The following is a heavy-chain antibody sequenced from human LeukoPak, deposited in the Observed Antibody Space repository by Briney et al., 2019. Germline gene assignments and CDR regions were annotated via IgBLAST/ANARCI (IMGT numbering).Heavy chain of an antibody. D-gene: IGHD2-2*01. CDR2: INPSGGST. Sequence: ASVKVSCKASGYTFTSYYMHWVRQAPGQGLEWMGIINPSGGSTSYAQKFQGRVTMTRDMSTSTVYTELSSLRSEDTAVYYCARGGSYCSSTSCPHNGLDFDYWGQGTLVTVSS. CDR3: ARGGSYCSSTSCPHNGLDFDY. V-gene: IGHV1-46*01. CDR1: GYTFTSYY. J-gene: IGHJ4*02.